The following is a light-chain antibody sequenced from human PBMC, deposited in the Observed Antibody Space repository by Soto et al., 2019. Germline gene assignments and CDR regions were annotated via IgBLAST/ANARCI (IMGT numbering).Light chain of an antibody. CDR3: QQRHNWPIT. CDR1: QSVSSN. J-gene: IGKJ5*01. Sequence: EIGMKQSPATLSVRQGERATLSCGASQSVSSNLAWHQQKPGQTPRLLIYGASSRATGIPARFSGSGSGTDFTLTISGLEPADLGVYHCQQRHNWPITFGQGTRLEI. V-gene: IGKV3D-15*01. CDR2: GAS.